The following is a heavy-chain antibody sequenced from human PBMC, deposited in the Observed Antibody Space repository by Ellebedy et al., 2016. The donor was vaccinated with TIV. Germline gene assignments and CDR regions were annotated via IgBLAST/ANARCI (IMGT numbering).Heavy chain of an antibody. CDR1: GGTLSTYS. CDR3: AGHRTGWQVHKYFDS. D-gene: IGHD6-19*01. Sequence: AASVKVSCKASGGTLSTYSINWVRQAPGQGLEWMGGSIPIFGTANYAQKFQGRVTISADESTNIAYMEMSSLRSEDTAVYYCAGHRTGWQVHKYFDSWGQGTLVTVSS. CDR2: SIPIFGTA. J-gene: IGHJ4*02. V-gene: IGHV1-69*13.